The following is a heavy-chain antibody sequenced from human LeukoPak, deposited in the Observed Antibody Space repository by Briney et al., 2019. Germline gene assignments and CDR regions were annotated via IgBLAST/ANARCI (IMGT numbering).Heavy chain of an antibody. CDR3: AKRVQYDDSHYCIFDY. D-gene: IGHD3-22*01. V-gene: IGHV3-23*01. CDR2: IDANAVGT. J-gene: IGHJ4*02. Sequence: PGGSLRLSCAASGFTFSNYVMNRVRQAPGKGLEWVSTIDANAVGTYYADSVKGRLTISRDNSKNTLYLQMSSLRAEDTAVYYCAKRVQYDDSHYCIFDYWGQGTLVTVSS. CDR1: GFTFSNYV.